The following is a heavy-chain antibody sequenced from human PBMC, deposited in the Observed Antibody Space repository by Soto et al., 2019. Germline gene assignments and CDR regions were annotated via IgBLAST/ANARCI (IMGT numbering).Heavy chain of an antibody. V-gene: IGHV3-23*01. CDR2: ISGSGTSK. CDR1: GFTFSNFA. Sequence: GGSLRLSCAASGFTFSNFAMSWVRQAPGKGLEWVSAISGSGTSKYDADSVKGRFSISRDNSKNTLYLQMNSLRAEDTAVYYCAKDRKSGSGWYWGYWGQGTLVTVSS. J-gene: IGHJ4*02. D-gene: IGHD6-19*01. CDR3: AKDRKSGSGWYWGY.